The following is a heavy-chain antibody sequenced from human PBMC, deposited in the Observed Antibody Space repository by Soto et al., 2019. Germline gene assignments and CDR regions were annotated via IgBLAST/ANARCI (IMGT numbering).Heavy chain of an antibody. CDR1: GFTFDDYA. J-gene: IGHJ3*02. V-gene: IGHV3-9*01. CDR3: AKDIGSSWWAPGI. Sequence: EVQLVESGGGLVQPGRSLRLSCAASGFTFDDYAMHWVRQAPGKGLEWVSGISWNSGSIGYADSVKGRFTISRDNAKNSLYLQMNSLRAEDTALYYCAKDIGSSWWAPGIWGQGTMVTVSS. CDR2: ISWNSGSI. D-gene: IGHD6-13*01.